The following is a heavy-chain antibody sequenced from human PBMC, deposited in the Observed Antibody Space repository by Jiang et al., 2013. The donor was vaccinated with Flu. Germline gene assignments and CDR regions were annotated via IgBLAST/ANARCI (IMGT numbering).Heavy chain of an antibody. CDR2: ISSTSNYI. Sequence: QLVESGGGLVKPGGSLRLSCVVSGFPLRNCTMNWVRQAPGKGLEWVSSISSTSNYIYYADSVKGRFTISRDNAKNLLFLQVNSLRVEDSGVYYCVTRPTATTNSWGLGTVVSVSS. J-gene: IGHJ5*01. CDR1: GFPLRNCT. D-gene: IGHD1-14*01. V-gene: IGHV3-21*06. CDR3: VTRPTATTNS.